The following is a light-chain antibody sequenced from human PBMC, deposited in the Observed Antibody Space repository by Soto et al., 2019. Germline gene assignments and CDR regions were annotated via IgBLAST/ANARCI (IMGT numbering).Light chain of an antibody. V-gene: IGLV3-1*01. CDR2: QDS. J-gene: IGLJ1*01. CDR1: KLGDKY. CDR3: QAWDSSTYV. Sequence: SYELTQPPSVSVSPGQTASITCSGDKLGDKYACWYQQKPGQSPVLVIYQDSKRPSGIPERSSGSNSGNTATLTINGTQAMDEADYYCQAWDSSTYVFGTGTKVNVL.